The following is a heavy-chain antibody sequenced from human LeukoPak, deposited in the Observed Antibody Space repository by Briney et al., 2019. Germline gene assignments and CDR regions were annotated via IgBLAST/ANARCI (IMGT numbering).Heavy chain of an antibody. V-gene: IGHV3-73*01. J-gene: IGHJ4*02. CDR2: IRSKANSYAT. Sequence: GGSLRLSCAASGFTFSGSAMHWVRQASGKGLEWVGRIRSKANSYATAYAASVKGRFTISRDDSKNTAYLQMNSLKTEDTAVYYCAKLTIAAAGTSDYWGQGTLVTVSS. CDR1: GFTFSGSA. D-gene: IGHD6-13*01. CDR3: AKLTIAAAGTSDY.